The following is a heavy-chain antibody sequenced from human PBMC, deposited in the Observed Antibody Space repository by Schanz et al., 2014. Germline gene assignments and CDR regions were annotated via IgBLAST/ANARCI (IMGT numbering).Heavy chain of an antibody. V-gene: IGHV3-53*01. Sequence: EVQLVESGGGLIQPGGSLRLSCVASGFTVSSNYMSWVRQAPGKGLEWVSVIYSDGRTYYGDSVKGRFTISRDNSKNTLFLQMNSLRVEDTAIYYCAKIWKAHHLTGRPGWSDGMDVWGQGTLVTVSS. J-gene: IGHJ6*02. CDR3: AKIWKAHHLTGRPGWSDGMDV. CDR1: GFTVSSNY. CDR2: IYSDGRT. D-gene: IGHD3-3*01.